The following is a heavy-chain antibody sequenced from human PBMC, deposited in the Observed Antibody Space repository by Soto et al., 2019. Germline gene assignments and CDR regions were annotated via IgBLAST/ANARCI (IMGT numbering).Heavy chain of an antibody. J-gene: IGHJ6*02. CDR3: ARSEVTGTTVRVYGVDV. V-gene: IGHV4-28*01. CDR2: IYHHGST. Sequence: QVQLQESGPGLVKPSDTLSLTCAVSGYSITNGNWWAWIRQPPGKGLEWIGYIYHHGSTFYNPSLKSRVTMSADTSKNKFSLKLSSVTAVDTAVYYCARSEVTGTTVRVYGVDVWGQGTTVTVSS. CDR1: GYSITNGNW. D-gene: IGHD1-1*01.